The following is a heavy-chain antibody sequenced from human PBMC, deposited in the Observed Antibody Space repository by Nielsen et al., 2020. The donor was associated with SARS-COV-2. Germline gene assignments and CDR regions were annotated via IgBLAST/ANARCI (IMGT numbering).Heavy chain of an antibody. J-gene: IGHJ5*02. CDR1: GFTFSSYA. V-gene: IGHV3-23*01. D-gene: IGHD4-17*01. Sequence: GESLKISCAASGFTFSSYAMSWVRQAPGKGLEWVSAISGSGGSTYYADSVKGRFTISRDNSKNTLYLQMNSLRAEDTAVYYCAKDRPSYGDYVGYWFDPWGQGTLVTVSS. CDR3: AKDRPSYGDYVGYWFDP. CDR2: ISGSGGST.